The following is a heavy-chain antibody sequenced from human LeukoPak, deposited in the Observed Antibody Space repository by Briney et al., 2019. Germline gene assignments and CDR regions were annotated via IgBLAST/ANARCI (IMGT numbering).Heavy chain of an antibody. Sequence: GGSLRLSCAASGLTFSDYYMSWIRQAPGKGLEWVSYISSSGSTIYYADSVKGRFTISRDNAKNSLYLQMNSLRAEDTALYYCAKDTHSNYPRGAFDIWGQGTMVTVSS. J-gene: IGHJ3*02. CDR3: AKDTHSNYPRGAFDI. D-gene: IGHD5-24*01. CDR2: ISSSGSTI. CDR1: GLTFSDYY. V-gene: IGHV3-11*01.